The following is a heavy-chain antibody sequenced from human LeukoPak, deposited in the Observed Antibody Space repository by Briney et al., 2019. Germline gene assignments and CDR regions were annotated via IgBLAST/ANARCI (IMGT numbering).Heavy chain of an antibody. CDR2: ISGSGGST. Sequence: GGSLRLSCAASGFTFSSYVMSWVRQAPGKGLECVSAISGSGGSTYFADSVKGRFTTSRDNSKNTLYLQMNTLRAEDTAVYYCAKGYDFLTGYYDSWGQETLVTVSS. J-gene: IGHJ4*02. CDR3: AKGYDFLTGYYDS. D-gene: IGHD3-9*01. V-gene: IGHV3-23*01. CDR1: GFTFSSYV.